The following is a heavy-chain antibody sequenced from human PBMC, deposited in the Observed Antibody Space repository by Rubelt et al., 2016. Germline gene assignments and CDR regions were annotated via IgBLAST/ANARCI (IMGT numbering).Heavy chain of an antibody. CDR2: INKSGNT. CDR1: GGSFSNYY. Sequence: MRRQQWGAGLFRPSQTLSLTCGVYGGSFSNYYWTWIRQPPGKGLEWIGDINKSGNTDSNPSLKSRVTISVDASKNQFSLRLSSVTAADTAVYYCANSMNWGAAYWGQGTLVTVSS. J-gene: IGHJ4*02. CDR3: ANSMNWGAAY. V-gene: IGHV4-34*01. D-gene: IGHD7-27*01.